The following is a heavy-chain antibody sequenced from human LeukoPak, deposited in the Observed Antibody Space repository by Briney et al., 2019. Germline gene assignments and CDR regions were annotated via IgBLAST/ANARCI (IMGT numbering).Heavy chain of an antibody. Sequence: PGGSLRLSCAASGFTFSSYAMSWVRQAPGRGREWVSAIRGSGGSTYYADSVKGRFTISRDNSKNTLYLQMNSMRAEDTAVYYCAKEVDTAMVIVWFDPWGQGTLVTVSS. CDR3: AKEVDTAMVIVWFDP. D-gene: IGHD5-18*01. CDR2: IRGSGGST. CDR1: GFTFSSYA. V-gene: IGHV3-23*01. J-gene: IGHJ5*02.